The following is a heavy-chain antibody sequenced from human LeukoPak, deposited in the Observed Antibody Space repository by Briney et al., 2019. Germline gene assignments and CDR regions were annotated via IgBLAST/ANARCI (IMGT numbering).Heavy chain of an antibody. Sequence: SETLSLTCTVSGGSISSYYWSWIRQPAGKGLEWIGRIYTSGSTNYNPSPKSRVTMSVDTSKNQFSLKLSSVTAADTAVYYCAREPGYCSSTSCYTNYYYGMDVWGQGTTVTVSS. CDR1: GGSISSYY. CDR2: IYTSGST. J-gene: IGHJ6*02. CDR3: AREPGYCSSTSCYTNYYYGMDV. D-gene: IGHD2-2*02. V-gene: IGHV4-4*07.